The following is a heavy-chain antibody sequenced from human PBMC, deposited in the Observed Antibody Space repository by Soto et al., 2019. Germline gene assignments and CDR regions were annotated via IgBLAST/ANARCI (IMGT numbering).Heavy chain of an antibody. Sequence: AXVKVSCKASGYTFTSYYMNWVRQAPGQGLEWMGIINPSGGSTSYAQKFQGRVTMTRDTSASTAYMELSSLRSEDTAVYYCARDLPELPYRWFDPWGQGTLVTVSS. D-gene: IGHD4-4*01. CDR3: ARDLPELPYRWFDP. CDR1: GYTFTSYY. J-gene: IGHJ5*02. CDR2: INPSGGST. V-gene: IGHV1-46*01.